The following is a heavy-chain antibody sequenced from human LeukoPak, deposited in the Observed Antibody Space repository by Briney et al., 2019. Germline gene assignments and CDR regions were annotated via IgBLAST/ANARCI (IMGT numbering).Heavy chain of an antibody. J-gene: IGHJ4*02. CDR1: GFTFSNAW. CDR2: IKSKTDGGTT. Sequence: AGGSLRLSCAASGFTFSNAWMSWVRQAPGKGLEWVGRIKSKTDGGTTDYAAPVKGRFTISRDDSKNTLYLQMNSLKTEDTAVYYCTTDPETDRSAYSSGPFDYWGQGTLVTVSS. CDR3: TTDPETDRSAYSSGPFDY. D-gene: IGHD6-19*01. V-gene: IGHV3-15*01.